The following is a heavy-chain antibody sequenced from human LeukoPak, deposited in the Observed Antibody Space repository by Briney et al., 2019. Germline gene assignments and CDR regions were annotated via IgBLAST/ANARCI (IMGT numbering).Heavy chain of an antibody. J-gene: IGHJ6*03. V-gene: IGHV1-69*06. CDR2: IIPIFGTA. Sequence: ASVKVSCKASGYTFTSYDINWVRQAPGQGLEWMGGIIPIFGTANYAQKFQGRVTITADKSTSTAYMELSSLRSEDTAVYYCARAVPWTYYYYMDVWGKGTTVTVSS. D-gene: IGHD2-2*01. CDR3: ARAVPWTYYYYMDV. CDR1: GYTFTSYD.